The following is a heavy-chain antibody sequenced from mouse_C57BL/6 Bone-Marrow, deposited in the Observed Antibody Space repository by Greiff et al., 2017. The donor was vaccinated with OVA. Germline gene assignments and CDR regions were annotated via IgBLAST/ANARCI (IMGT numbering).Heavy chain of an antibody. CDR1: GFSLTSYG. J-gene: IGHJ3*01. CDR2: IWSGGST. V-gene: IGHV2-2*01. CDR3: ARYDYLAY. Sequence: VQRVESGPGLVQPSQSLSITCTVSGFSLTSYGVHWVRQSPGKGLEWLGVIWSGGSTDYNAAFISRLSISKDNSKSQVFFKMNSLQADDTAIYYCARYDYLAYWGQGTLVTVSA. D-gene: IGHD2-4*01.